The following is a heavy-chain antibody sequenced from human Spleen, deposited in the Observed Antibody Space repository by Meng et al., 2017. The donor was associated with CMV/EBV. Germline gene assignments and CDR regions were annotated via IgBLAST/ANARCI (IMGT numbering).Heavy chain of an antibody. D-gene: IGHD3-3*01. Sequence: SETLSLTCAVYGGSFSGYYWSWIRQPPGKGLEWIGEINHSGNTNYNPSLKSRVTISVDTSKNQFSLKLSSVTAADTAVYYCARGIDYDFWSGYSGGDWFDPWGQGTLVTVSS. CDR3: ARGIDYDFWSGYSGGDWFDP. CDR1: GGSFSGYY. V-gene: IGHV4-34*01. J-gene: IGHJ5*02. CDR2: INHSGNT.